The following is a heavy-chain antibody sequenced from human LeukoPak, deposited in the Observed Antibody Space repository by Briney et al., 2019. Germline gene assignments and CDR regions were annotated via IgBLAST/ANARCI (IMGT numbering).Heavy chain of an antibody. CDR3: ARSFDKSVAGKYYFDY. Sequence: SETLSLTCTVSGGSISSYYWSWIRQSPGKGLDWIGHIYYSGNTNYNPSLKSRVTISADTSKNQFSLKMTSVTAADTAVYYCARSFDKSVAGKYYFDYWGQGTLVTVSS. D-gene: IGHD6-19*01. V-gene: IGHV4-59*01. J-gene: IGHJ4*02. CDR1: GGSISSYY. CDR2: IYYSGNT.